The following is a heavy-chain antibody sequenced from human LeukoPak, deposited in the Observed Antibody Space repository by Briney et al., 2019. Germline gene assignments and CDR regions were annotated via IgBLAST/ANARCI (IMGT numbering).Heavy chain of an antibody. Sequence: SETLSLTCAVYGGSFSGYYWSWIRQPPGKGLEWIGYIYYSGSTNYNPSLKSRVTISVDTSKNQFSLKLSSVTAADTAVYYCARAVYYYDSSGYTWPDYYYYYMDVWGKGTTVTISS. D-gene: IGHD3-22*01. V-gene: IGHV4-59*01. CDR3: ARAVYYYDSSGYTWPDYYYYYMDV. CDR1: GGSFSGYY. CDR2: IYYSGST. J-gene: IGHJ6*03.